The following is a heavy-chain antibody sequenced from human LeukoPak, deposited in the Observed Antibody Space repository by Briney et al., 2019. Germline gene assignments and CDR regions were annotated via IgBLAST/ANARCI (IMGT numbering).Heavy chain of an antibody. J-gene: IGHJ4*02. D-gene: IGHD6-19*01. Sequence: ASVKVSCKASGYTFTRYAISWVRQAPGQGLEWMGWISTYNGDTNYAQNLQGRVTMTRDTSTSTAYMELRSVRSDDTAVYYCARDPSNTSGRYIYFDSWSQGTLVTVSS. V-gene: IGHV1-18*04. CDR1: GYTFTRYA. CDR3: ARDPSNTSGRYIYFDS. CDR2: ISTYNGDT.